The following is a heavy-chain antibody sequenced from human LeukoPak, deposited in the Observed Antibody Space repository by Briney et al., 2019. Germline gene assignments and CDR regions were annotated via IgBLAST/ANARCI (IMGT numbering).Heavy chain of an antibody. CDR3: ARGQGYCSGGSCYYYYYMDV. Sequence: ASVKVSCKASGYTFTSYDIHWVRQATAQGLAWMGWMNPNSGNTGYAQKFQGRVTMTRNTSISTAYMELSSLRSEDTAVYYCARGQGYCSGGSCYYYYYMDVWGKGTTVTVSS. CDR2: MNPNSGNT. D-gene: IGHD2-15*01. CDR1: GYTFTSYD. V-gene: IGHV1-8*01. J-gene: IGHJ6*03.